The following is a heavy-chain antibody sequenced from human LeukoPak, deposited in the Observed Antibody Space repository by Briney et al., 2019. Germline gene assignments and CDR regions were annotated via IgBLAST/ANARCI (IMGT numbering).Heavy chain of an antibody. CDR2: IGTAGDS. V-gene: IGHV3-13*01. D-gene: IGHD3-10*01. CDR1: GFTFSSYA. Sequence: GGSLRLSCAASGFTFSSYAMSWVRQAPGKGLEWVSAIGTAGDSYYPDSVKGRFTISRENAKNSLYLQMNSLKAGDTGVYYCARAVDTGSFFGLGYWGQGTLVTVSS. J-gene: IGHJ4*02. CDR3: ARAVDTGSFFGLGY.